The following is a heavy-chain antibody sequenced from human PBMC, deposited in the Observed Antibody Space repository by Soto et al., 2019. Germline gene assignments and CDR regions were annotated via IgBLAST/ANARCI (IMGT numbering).Heavy chain of an antibody. Sequence: GGSLRLSCAASGFTFSDYYMNWIRQAPGKGLEWISYISSSGSTIYYADSVKGRFTISRDNAKNSLYLQMNGLRAEDTAVYYCAGSYVPGAIWGQGTLVTVSS. CDR2: ISSSGSTI. CDR3: AGSYVPGAI. V-gene: IGHV3-11*01. J-gene: IGHJ4*02. CDR1: GFTFSDYY. D-gene: IGHD3-10*02.